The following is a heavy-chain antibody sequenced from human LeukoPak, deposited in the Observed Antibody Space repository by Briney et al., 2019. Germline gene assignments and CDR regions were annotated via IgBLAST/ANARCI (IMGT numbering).Heavy chain of an antibody. CDR3: ARNSDCTNGVCPPGGY. CDR1: GGTFSSYA. V-gene: IGHV1-69*13. J-gene: IGHJ4*02. Sequence: SVKVSCKASGGTFSSYAISWVRQAPGQGLEWMGGVIPIFGTANYAQKFQGRVTITADESTSTAYMELSSLRSEDTAVYYCARNSDCTNGVCPPGGYWGQGTLVTVSS. CDR2: VIPIFGTA. D-gene: IGHD2-8*01.